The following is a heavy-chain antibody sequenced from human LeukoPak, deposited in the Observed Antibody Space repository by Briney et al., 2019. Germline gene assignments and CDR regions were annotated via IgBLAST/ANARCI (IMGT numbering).Heavy chain of an antibody. J-gene: IGHJ3*02. CDR1: GFTFDDYA. CDR2: ISWNSGSI. Sequence: GGSLRLSCAASGFTFDDYAMHWVRQAPGKGLEWVSGISWNSGSIGYADSVKGRFTISRDNAKNSLYLQMNSLRAEDTALYYCAEDIVSGLTTDDAFDIWGQGTMVTVSS. V-gene: IGHV3-9*01. CDR3: AEDIVSGLTTDDAFDI. D-gene: IGHD1-14*01.